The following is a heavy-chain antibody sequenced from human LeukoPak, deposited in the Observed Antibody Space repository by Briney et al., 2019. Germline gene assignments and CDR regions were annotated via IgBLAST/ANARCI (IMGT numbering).Heavy chain of an antibody. J-gene: IGHJ6*02. V-gene: IGHV4-59*01. CDR1: GGSISSYY. Sequence: SETLSLTCTVSGGSISSYYWSWIRQPPGKGLEWIGYIYYSGSTSYNPSLKSRVTISVDTSKNQFSLKLSSVTAADTAVYYCAGYGGNPYYYYGMDVWGQGTTVTVSS. CDR2: IYYSGST. CDR3: AGYGGNPYYYYGMDV. D-gene: IGHD4-17*01.